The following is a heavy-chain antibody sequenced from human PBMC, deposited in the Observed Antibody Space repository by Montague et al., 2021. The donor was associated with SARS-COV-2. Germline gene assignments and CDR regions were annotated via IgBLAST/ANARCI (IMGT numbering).Heavy chain of an antibody. J-gene: IGHJ6*02. V-gene: IGHV4-34*01. CDR3: ARGPHSSSWHYYYYYGMDV. D-gene: IGHD6-13*01. CDR2: INHSGST. CDR1: GFTFRSHW. Sequence: LRLSCAASGFTFRSHWMHWVRQVPGKGLEWIGEINHSGSTNYNPSLKSRVTISVDTSKNQFSLKLSSVTAADTAVYYCARGPHSSSWHYYYYYGMDVWGQGTTVTVSS.